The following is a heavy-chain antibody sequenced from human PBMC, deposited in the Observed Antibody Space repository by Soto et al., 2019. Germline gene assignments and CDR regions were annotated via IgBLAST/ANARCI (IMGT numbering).Heavy chain of an antibody. V-gene: IGHV4-28*03. D-gene: IGHD3-10*01. CDR3: ARAIGWFGELLGGYYFDY. CDR1: GHSIRSNTW. J-gene: IGHJ4*02. Sequence: SETLSLTCAVSGHSIRSNTWWGWIRQPPGKGLEWIGYVHHSGTTFYNASLQNRITMSVDRSKNQFSLKLSSVTAADTAVYYCARAIGWFGELLGGYYFDYWGQGALVTVSS. CDR2: VHHSGTT.